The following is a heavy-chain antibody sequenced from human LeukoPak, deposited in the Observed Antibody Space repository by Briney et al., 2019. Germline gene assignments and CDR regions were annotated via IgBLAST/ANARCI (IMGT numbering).Heavy chain of an antibody. Sequence: SETLSLTCTVSGASISSSSYYWGWIRQPPGKGLEWIGSIYYSGSTYYNPSLKSRVTISVDTSENQFSLKLSSVTAADTAVYYCAREITHIEPEINDYWGQGTLVTVSS. CDR2: IYYSGST. J-gene: IGHJ4*02. CDR1: GASISSSSYY. CDR3: AREITHIEPEINDY. V-gene: IGHV4-39*07. D-gene: IGHD2-21*01.